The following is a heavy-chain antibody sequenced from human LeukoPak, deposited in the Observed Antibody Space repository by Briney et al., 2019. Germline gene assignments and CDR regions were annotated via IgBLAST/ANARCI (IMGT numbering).Heavy chain of an antibody. Sequence: QPGGSLRLSCAASGFTFSSHEMNWVRQAPGKGQEWVSYISSSGSTIYYADSVKGRFTISRDNAKNSLYLQMNSLRAEDTAVYYCARDPESMVRGWFDPWGQGTLVTVSS. V-gene: IGHV3-48*03. J-gene: IGHJ5*02. CDR1: GFTFSSHE. CDR2: ISSSGSTI. CDR3: ARDPESMVRGWFDP. D-gene: IGHD3-10*01.